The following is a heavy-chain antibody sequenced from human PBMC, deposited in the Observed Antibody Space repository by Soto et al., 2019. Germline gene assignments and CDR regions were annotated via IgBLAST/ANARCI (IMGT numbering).Heavy chain of an antibody. D-gene: IGHD3-3*01. V-gene: IGHV1-69*06. CDR2: IIPIFGTA. J-gene: IGHJ6*02. CDR1: GGTFSSYS. CDR3: ARAHSRYYDFWSGYYYYYYGMDV. Sequence: SVKVSCKASGGTFSSYSISWVRQAPGQGLEWMGGIIPIFGTANYAQKFQGRVTITADKSTSTAYMELSSLRSEDTAVYYCARAHSRYYDFWSGYYYYYYGMDVWGQGTTVTVSS.